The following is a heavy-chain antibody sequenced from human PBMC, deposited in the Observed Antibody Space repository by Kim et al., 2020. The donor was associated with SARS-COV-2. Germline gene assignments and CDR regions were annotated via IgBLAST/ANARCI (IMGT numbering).Heavy chain of an antibody. Sequence: GGSLRLSCAASGFTFSSYIMNWVRQAPGKGLEWVSSISSSSSYIYYADSVKGRFTISRDNAKNSLYLQMNSLRAEDTAVYYCARDRRGYDILTGYRNDYWGQGTLVTISS. D-gene: IGHD3-9*01. CDR3: ARDRRGYDILTGYRNDY. CDR2: ISSSSSYI. CDR1: GFTFSSYI. V-gene: IGHV3-21*01. J-gene: IGHJ4*02.